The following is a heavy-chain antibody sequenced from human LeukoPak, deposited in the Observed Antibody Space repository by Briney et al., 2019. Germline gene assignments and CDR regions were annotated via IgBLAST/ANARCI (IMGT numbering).Heavy chain of an antibody. CDR1: GYTFTGYY. V-gene: IGHV1-2*02. J-gene: IGHJ4*02. CDR2: INPNSGGT. Sequence: GASVKVSCRASGYTFTGYYMHWVRQAPGQGLEWMGWINPNSGGTNYAQKFQGRVTMTRDTSISTAYMELSRLRSDDTAVYYCARTALVVVPAAPGYWGQGTLVTVSS. CDR3: ARTALVVVPAAPGY. D-gene: IGHD2-2*01.